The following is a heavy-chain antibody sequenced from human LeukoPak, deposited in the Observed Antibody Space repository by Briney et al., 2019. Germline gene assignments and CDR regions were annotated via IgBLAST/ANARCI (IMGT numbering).Heavy chain of an antibody. J-gene: IGHJ4*02. V-gene: IGHV3-53*01. Sequence: GGSLRLSCAASGFTVSSNYMSWVRQAPGKGLEWVSVIYSGGSTYYADSVKGRFTISRDDSKNTLYLQMNTLRAEDTAVYYCAKRHSSGWYYFDYWGQGTLVTVSS. CDR1: GFTVSSNY. D-gene: IGHD6-19*01. CDR3: AKRHSSGWYYFDY. CDR2: IYSGGST.